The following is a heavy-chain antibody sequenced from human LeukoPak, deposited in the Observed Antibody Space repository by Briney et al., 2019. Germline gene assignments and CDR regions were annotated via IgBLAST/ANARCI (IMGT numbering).Heavy chain of an antibody. J-gene: IGHJ6*03. CDR1: GGSFSGYY. CDR3: ARGICSSTSCLAGYYYYYMDV. D-gene: IGHD2-2*01. CDR2: INHSGST. Sequence: SETLSLTCAVYGGSFSGYYWSWIRQPPGEGLEWIGEINHSGSTNYNPSLKSRVTISVDTSKNQFSLKLSSVTAADTAVYYCARGICSSTSCLAGYYYYYMDVWGKGTTVTVSS. V-gene: IGHV4-34*01.